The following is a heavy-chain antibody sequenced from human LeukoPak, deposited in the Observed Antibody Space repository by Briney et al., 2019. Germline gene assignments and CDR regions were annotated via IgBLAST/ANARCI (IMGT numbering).Heavy chain of an antibody. J-gene: IGHJ6*02. V-gene: IGHV5-51*03. CDR3: ARRGTAVTYYNELDV. CDR2: IEPSDSDT. D-gene: IGHD4-17*01. CDR1: GYKFTSQW. Sequence: GASLKISCKVSGYKFTSQWIGWGRQMPRKGLGWMGIIEPSDSDTRYSPSFQGQVTISVDKSINTAYLQWNSLKASDTAIYYCARRGTAVTYYNELDVWGQGTTVSVSS.